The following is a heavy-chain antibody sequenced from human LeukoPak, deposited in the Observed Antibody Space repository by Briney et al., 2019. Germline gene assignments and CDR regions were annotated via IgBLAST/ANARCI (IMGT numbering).Heavy chain of an antibody. J-gene: IGHJ3*02. CDR3: ERDRVVFLVRGLEVFDI. Sequence: PGGSLRLSCAASGFTFSSYGMHWVRQAPGKGLEWVAVIWYDGSNKYYADSVKGRFTISRDNSKNTLYLQMNSLRAEDTGVYYCERDRVVFLVRGLEVFDIWGQGTMVTVSS. CDR2: IWYDGSNK. CDR1: GFTFSSYG. D-gene: IGHD3-10*01. V-gene: IGHV3-33*01.